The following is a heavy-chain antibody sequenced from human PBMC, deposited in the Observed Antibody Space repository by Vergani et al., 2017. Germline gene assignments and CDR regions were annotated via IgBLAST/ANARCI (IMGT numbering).Heavy chain of an antibody. CDR3: ARLVPAAIVYYYYYYYMDG. J-gene: IGHJ6*03. V-gene: IGHV1-8*01. Sequence: QVQLGQSGAEVKKPGASVNVLCKLSGYTFTSYDINWVRQATGQGLEWMGWMNPNSGNTGYAQKFQGIVHMTRNTSISTAYMELSSLRSEDTAVYYCARLVPAAIVYYYYYYYMDGWGKGTTVTVSS. CDR2: MNPNSGNT. D-gene: IGHD2-2*01. CDR1: GYTFTSYD.